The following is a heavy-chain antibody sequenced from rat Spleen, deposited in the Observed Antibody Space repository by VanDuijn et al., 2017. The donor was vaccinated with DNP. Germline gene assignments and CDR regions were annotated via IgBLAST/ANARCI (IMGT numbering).Heavy chain of an antibody. Sequence: EVQLVQSGGGLVQPGRSLKLSCAASGFTFSNYGMAWVRQAPTKGLEWVATINYDGNSTHYRDSVKGRFTISRDNGKRTLYLQMDSLRSEDTATYYCASLWTLAYWGQGTLVTVSS. D-gene: IGHD1-3*01. CDR2: INYDGNST. J-gene: IGHJ3*01. CDR1: GFTFSNYG. CDR3: ASLWTLAY. V-gene: IGHV5-29*01.